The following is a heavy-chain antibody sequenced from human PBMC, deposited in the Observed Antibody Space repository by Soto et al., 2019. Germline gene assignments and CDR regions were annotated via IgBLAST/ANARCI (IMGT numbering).Heavy chain of an antibody. V-gene: IGHV3-66*01. CDR3: ARVEGVSWFDP. Sequence: GGSLRLSCAASGFTVSSNYMSWVRQAPGKGLEWVSVIYSGGSTYYADSVKGRFTISRDNSKNTLYLQMNSLRAEDTAVYYCARVEGVSWFDPWGQGTLVTVSS. J-gene: IGHJ5*02. CDR1: GFTVSSNY. D-gene: IGHD3-10*01. CDR2: IYSGGST.